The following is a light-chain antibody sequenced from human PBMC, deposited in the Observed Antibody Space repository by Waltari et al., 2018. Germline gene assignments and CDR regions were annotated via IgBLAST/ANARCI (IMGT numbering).Light chain of an antibody. CDR2: DVS. V-gene: IGLV2-14*01. J-gene: IGLJ2*01. CDR1: SSDVGGYNH. CDR3: SSYTNRNTLI. Sequence: QSALTQPASVSGSPGQSITISCTGTSSDVGGYNHVPWYQQDPGEVPKLIIYDVSERPSGVSDRFSGSKSGNTASLTISGVQAEDETDYYCSSYTNRNTLIFGGGTKLTVL.